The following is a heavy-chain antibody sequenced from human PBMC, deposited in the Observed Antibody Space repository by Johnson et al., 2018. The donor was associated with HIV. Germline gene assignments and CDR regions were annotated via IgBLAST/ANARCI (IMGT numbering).Heavy chain of an antibody. V-gene: IGHV3-7*01. CDR3: ARDRGGPVRDDAFDI. D-gene: IGHD3-10*01. J-gene: IGHJ3*02. CDR2: IKQDGSEK. CDR1: GFTFSSYA. Sequence: VQLVESGGGVVQPGRSLRLSCAASGFTFSSYAMYWVRQAPGKGLEWVANIKQDGSEKYYVDSVKGRFTISRDNAKNSLYLQMNSLRAEDTAVYYCARDRGGPVRDDAFDIWGQGTMVTVSS.